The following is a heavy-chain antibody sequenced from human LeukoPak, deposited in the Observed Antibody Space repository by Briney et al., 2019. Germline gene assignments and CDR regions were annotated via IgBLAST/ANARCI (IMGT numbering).Heavy chain of an antibody. J-gene: IGHJ4*02. CDR1: GYSISSGYY. Sequence: PSETLSLTCTVSGYSISSGYYWGWIRQPPGKGLEWIGSIYHSGSTYYNPSLKSRVTISVDTSKNQFSLKLSSVTAADTAVYYCARETVGATLFDYWGQGTLVTVSS. D-gene: IGHD1-26*01. CDR2: IYHSGST. V-gene: IGHV4-38-2*02. CDR3: ARETVGATLFDY.